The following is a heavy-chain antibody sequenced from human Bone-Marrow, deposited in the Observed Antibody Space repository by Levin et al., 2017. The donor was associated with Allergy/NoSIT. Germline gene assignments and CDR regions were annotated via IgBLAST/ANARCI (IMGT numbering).Heavy chain of an antibody. V-gene: IGHV3-48*01. D-gene: IGHD3-22*01. CDR1: GFSFRHYN. CDR2: IAETTPAT. CDR3: ARSRGRGLFDY. Sequence: SGESLKISCVASGFSFRHYNMVWVRQAPGKGLELLSYIAETTPATDDADSVKGRFTISRDNAKNSLFLHMDNLRAADSAVYYCARSRGRGLFDYWGRGTLVTVSP. J-gene: IGHJ4*02.